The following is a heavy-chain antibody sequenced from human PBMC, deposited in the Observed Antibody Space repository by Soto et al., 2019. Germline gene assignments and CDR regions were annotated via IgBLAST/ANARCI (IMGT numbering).Heavy chain of an antibody. V-gene: IGHV1-18*01. D-gene: IGHD2-8*02. Sequence: ASAKVPCKDFGYTFTSHDINGPQQAPGPGREWMGWISAYNGNTNYAQKLQGRVTMTTDTSTSTAYMELRSLRSDATVAYYCARDDQAWSHWFDPWGQGNLVTVS. CDR3: ARDDQAWSHWFDP. CDR2: ISAYNGNT. J-gene: IGHJ5*02. CDR1: GYTFTSHD.